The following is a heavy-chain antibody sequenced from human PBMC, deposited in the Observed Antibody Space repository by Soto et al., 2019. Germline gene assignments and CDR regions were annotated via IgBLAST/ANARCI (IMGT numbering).Heavy chain of an antibody. J-gene: IGHJ4*02. CDR1: GFTFSSYA. V-gene: IGHV3-23*01. CDR3: AKGMVDIVVVVAATDLDY. Sequence: EVQLLESGGGLVQPGGSLRLSCAASGFTFSSYAMSWVRQAPGKGLEWVSAISGSGGSTYYADSVKGRFTISRDNSKNTLYLQMNSLRAEDMAVYYCAKGMVDIVVVVAATDLDYWGQGTLVTVSS. D-gene: IGHD2-15*01. CDR2: ISGSGGST.